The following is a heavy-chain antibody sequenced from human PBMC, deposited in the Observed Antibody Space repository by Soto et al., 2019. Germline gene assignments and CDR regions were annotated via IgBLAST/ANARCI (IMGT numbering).Heavy chain of an antibody. J-gene: IGHJ4*02. CDR3: GKGPNWTYGDY. D-gene: IGHD1-7*01. Sequence: EVQLLESGGGLVQPGGSLRLSCAASGFTFSNYAMSWVRQAPGKGLEWVSAISGSGGSTYYADSVKGRFTISRDKSTNTLYLQMNSLRAEDTAVYYCGKGPNWTYGDYWGQGTLVTVSS. CDR2: ISGSGGST. CDR1: GFTFSNYA. V-gene: IGHV3-23*01.